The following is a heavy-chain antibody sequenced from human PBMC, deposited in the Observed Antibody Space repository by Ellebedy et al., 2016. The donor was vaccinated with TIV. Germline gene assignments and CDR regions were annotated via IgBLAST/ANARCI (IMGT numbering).Heavy chain of an antibody. CDR3: AKSYTGSYSYMFYFDD. J-gene: IGHJ4*02. V-gene: IGHV3-23*01. CDR1: GITFSSYA. CDR2: ISESGVST. Sequence: GESLKISXAASGITFSSYAMSWVRQAPGKGLEWVSAISESGVSTYYADSVKGRFTISRDDSKNTLYLQMNSLRAEDTAVYYCAKSYTGSYSYMFYFDDWGQGTLVIVSS. D-gene: IGHD1-26*01.